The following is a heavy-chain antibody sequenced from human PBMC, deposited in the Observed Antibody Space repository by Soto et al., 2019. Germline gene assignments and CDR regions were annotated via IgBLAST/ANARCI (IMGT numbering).Heavy chain of an antibody. CDR2: IKSKTDGGT. CDR3: TTDSYSSIRIVRFDY. Sequence: EVQLVESGGGFVKPGGSLRLSCAASGFTFTNAWINWVRQAPGKGLEWVGRIKSKTDGGTDYAEPVKGRFAISRDDSNNMVYLQMNSLRTEDTAVYYCTTDSYSSIRIVRFDYWGHGTLVTVSS. CDR1: GFTFTNAW. D-gene: IGHD2-2*01. J-gene: IGHJ4*01. V-gene: IGHV3-15*07.